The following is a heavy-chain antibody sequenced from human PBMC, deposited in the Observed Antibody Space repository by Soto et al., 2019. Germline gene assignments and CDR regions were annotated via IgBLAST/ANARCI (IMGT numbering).Heavy chain of an antibody. Sequence: QVQLQESGPGLVKPSGTLSLTCAVSGGSISISNWWSWVRHPPGKGLESIGEIYHSGSTNYNPSLKSRVTISVDKSKNQFSLKLISVTAADTAVYYCARVGNGYSYGDYYYYGMDVWGQGTTVTVSS. CDR1: GGSISISNW. CDR2: IYHSGST. J-gene: IGHJ6*02. D-gene: IGHD5-18*01. V-gene: IGHV4-4*02. CDR3: ARVGNGYSYGDYYYYGMDV.